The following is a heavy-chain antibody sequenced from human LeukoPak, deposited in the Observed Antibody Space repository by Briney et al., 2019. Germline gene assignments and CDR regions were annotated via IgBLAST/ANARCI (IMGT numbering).Heavy chain of an antibody. CDR3: AKDSLYNWNDGDYYYYMDV. J-gene: IGHJ6*03. D-gene: IGHD1-1*01. Sequence: GGSLRLSCAASGFTFSSYAMSWVRQAPGKGLEWVSAISGSGGSTYYADSVKGRFTISRDNSKNTLYLQMNSLRAEDTAVYYCAKDSLYNWNDGDYYYYMDVWGKGTTVTASS. V-gene: IGHV3-23*01. CDR2: ISGSGGST. CDR1: GFTFSSYA.